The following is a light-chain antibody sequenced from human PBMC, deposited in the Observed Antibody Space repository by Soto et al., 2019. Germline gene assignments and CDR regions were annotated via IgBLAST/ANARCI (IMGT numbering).Light chain of an antibody. CDR3: MQALQTPRT. V-gene: IGKV2-28*01. J-gene: IGKJ1*01. Sequence: DIVMTQSPLSLPVTPGEPASISCRSSQSLLHSNGYNYLDWYLQKPGQSPQLLIYLGSNRASGVPDRFSGSGSGTDFTLKINRVEAEDVGVYYCMQALQTPRTFGQGTNVEIK. CDR2: LGS. CDR1: QSLLHSNGYNY.